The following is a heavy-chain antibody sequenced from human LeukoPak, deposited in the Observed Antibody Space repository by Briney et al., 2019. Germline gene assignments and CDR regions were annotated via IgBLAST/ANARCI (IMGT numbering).Heavy chain of an antibody. D-gene: IGHD3-22*01. J-gene: IGHJ3*02. V-gene: IGHV3-30*03. CDR1: GFTFSSYG. CDR2: ISYDGSNK. Sequence: GGSLRRSWAASGFTFSSYGMHWVRQAPGKGLEWVAVISYDGSNKYYAVSVKGRFTISRDNSKNTLYLQMNSLRAEDTAVYYCARDDTQTNYYDPYYAFDIWGQGTMVTVSS. CDR3: ARDDTQTNYYDPYYAFDI.